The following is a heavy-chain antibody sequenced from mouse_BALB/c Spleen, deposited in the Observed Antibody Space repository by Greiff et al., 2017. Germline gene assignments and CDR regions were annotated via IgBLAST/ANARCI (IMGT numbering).Heavy chain of an antibody. CDR1: GFTFSSYG. CDR3: ARPLDYYGSSFYAMDY. V-gene: IGHV5-6*01. Sequence: EVQVVESGGDLVKPGGSLKLSCAASGFTFSSYGMSWVRQTPDKRLEWVATISSGGSYTYYPDSVKGRFTISRDNAKNTLYLQMSSLKSEDTAMYYCARPLDYYGSSFYAMDYWGQGTSVTVSS. D-gene: IGHD1-1*01. J-gene: IGHJ4*01. CDR2: ISSGGSYT.